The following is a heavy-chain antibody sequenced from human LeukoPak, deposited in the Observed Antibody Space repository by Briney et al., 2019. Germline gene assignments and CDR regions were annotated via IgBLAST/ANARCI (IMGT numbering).Heavy chain of an antibody. Sequence: GASVKVSCTASGYTVTAYYMHWVPQAPGQGLEWMAWINPNSGGTNYAQKFQGRVTMIRDTSISTAYVELSRLRSDDTAVYYCARDRLGGGNYNHFDYWGQGTLVTVSS. D-gene: IGHD3-10*01. V-gene: IGHV1-2*02. CDR3: ARDRLGGGNYNHFDY. CDR2: INPNSGGT. CDR1: GYTVTAYY. J-gene: IGHJ4*02.